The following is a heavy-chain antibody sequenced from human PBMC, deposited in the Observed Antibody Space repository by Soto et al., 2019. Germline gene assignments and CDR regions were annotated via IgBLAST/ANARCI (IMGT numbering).Heavy chain of an antibody. J-gene: IGHJ4*02. CDR3: AREAGTYYYGSGSYYNLNY. CDR2: ISYDGSNK. CDR1: GFTFSSYA. D-gene: IGHD3-10*01. V-gene: IGHV3-30-3*01. Sequence: QVQLVESGGGVVQPGRSLRLSCAASGFTFSSYAMHWVRQAPGKGLEWVAVISYDGSNKYYADSVKGRFTISRDNSKNPQNLQMNSLRAEDTAMYYCAREAGTYYYGSGSYYNLNYWGQGTLVTVSS.